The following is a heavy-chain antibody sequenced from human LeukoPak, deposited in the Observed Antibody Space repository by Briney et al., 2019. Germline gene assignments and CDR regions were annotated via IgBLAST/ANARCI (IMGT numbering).Heavy chain of an antibody. CDR2: IFYSGST. CDR3: ARGYSYGLPGAFDI. Sequence: SETLSLTCTVSGGSISSSSYYWGWIRQPPGKGLEWIGTIFYSGSTYYNPSLKSRVTISVDTSKNQFSLKLSSVTAADTAVYYCARGYSYGLPGAFDIWGQGTMVTVSS. D-gene: IGHD5-18*01. V-gene: IGHV4-39*07. CDR1: GGSISSSSYY. J-gene: IGHJ3*02.